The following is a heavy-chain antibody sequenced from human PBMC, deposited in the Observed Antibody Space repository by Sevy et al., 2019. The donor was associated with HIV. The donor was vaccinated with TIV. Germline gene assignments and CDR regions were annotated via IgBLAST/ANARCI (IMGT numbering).Heavy chain of an antibody. V-gene: IGHV4-59*01. CDR1: GGSINIYS. CDR3: AREKGTVTTLSAFDI. CDR2: IYYIGST. D-gene: IGHD4-17*01. J-gene: IGHJ3*02. Sequence: KQSQTLSLTCTVSGGSINIYSWNWIRQPPGKGLEWIGYIYYIGSTNYNPSLKSRVTISVDTSKNQFSLKLSSVTAADTAVYYCAREKGTVTTLSAFDIWGQGTMVTVSS.